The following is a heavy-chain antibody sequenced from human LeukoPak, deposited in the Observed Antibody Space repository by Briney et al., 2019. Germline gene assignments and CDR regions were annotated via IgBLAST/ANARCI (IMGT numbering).Heavy chain of an antibody. CDR3: ARTYDYVWGSPFDY. D-gene: IGHD3-16*01. CDR2: ISSSGSTI. Sequence: GGYLRLSCAASGFTFSSYEMNWVRQAPGKGLEWVSYISSSGSTIYYADSVKGRFTISRDNAKNSLYLQMNSLRAEDTAVYYCARTYDYVWGSPFDYWGQGTLVTVSS. J-gene: IGHJ4*02. V-gene: IGHV3-48*03. CDR1: GFTFSSYE.